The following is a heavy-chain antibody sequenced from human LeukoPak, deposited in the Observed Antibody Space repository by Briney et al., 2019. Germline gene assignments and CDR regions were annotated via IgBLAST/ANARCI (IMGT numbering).Heavy chain of an antibody. D-gene: IGHD5-18*01. Sequence: GGSLRLSCAASGFTFSNYAMSWGRQAPGKGLEWVSVISSGGNTYFADSVKGRSTISRDNSENTLYLQMNSLRAEDSAVYYCAKGGYSYGYFDYWGQGILVTVSS. CDR1: GFTFSNYA. V-gene: IGHV3-23*01. J-gene: IGHJ4*02. CDR2: ISSGGNT. CDR3: AKGGYSYGYFDY.